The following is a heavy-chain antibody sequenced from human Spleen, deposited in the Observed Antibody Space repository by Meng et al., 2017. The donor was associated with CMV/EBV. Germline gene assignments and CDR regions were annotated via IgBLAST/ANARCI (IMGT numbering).Heavy chain of an antibody. CDR1: GFTFSSYS. J-gene: IGHJ4*02. V-gene: IGHV3-21*04. Sequence: GGSLRLSCAASGFTFSSYSMNWVRQAPGKGLEWVSSISSTGGYIYYADSVKGRFTISRDNAKNTLYLQMNSLRAEDTAVYYCARATYYDVLADYWGQGTLVTVSS. D-gene: IGHD3-22*01. CDR3: ARATYYDVLADY. CDR2: ISSTGGYI.